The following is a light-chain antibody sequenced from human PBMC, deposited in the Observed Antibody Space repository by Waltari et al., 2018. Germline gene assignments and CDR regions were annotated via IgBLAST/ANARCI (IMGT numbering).Light chain of an antibody. J-gene: IGKJ1*01. CDR2: GVS. CDR1: QSVSSSY. Sequence: EIVLTQSPGTLSLSPGERATLSCRASQSVSSSYLAWYQQKPGQAPRVLIPGVSNRATGIPDRFSGSGSGTDFTLTISRLEPEDFAVYYCQQYGSSPWTFGQGTKVEIK. V-gene: IGKV3-20*01. CDR3: QQYGSSPWT.